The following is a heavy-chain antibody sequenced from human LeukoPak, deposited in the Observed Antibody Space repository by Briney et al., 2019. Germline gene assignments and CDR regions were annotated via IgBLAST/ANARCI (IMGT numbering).Heavy chain of an antibody. J-gene: IGHJ2*01. Sequence: GESLQISCQGSGYKFTTYLIGWVRQMPGKGLEWVAIIYPTDSDARYNPSFQGQVTISVDKSITTAFLQWSSLRASDTAMYYCARRASSGYYLYYWYFDLWGRGTLVTVS. CDR1: GYKFTTYL. D-gene: IGHD3-22*01. V-gene: IGHV5-51*01. CDR2: IYPTDSDA. CDR3: ARRASSGYYLYYWYFDL.